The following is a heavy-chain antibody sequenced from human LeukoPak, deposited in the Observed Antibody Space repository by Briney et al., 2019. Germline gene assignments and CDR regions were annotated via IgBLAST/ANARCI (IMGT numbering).Heavy chain of an antibody. V-gene: IGHV1-8*03. J-gene: IGHJ6*03. CDR2: MNPNSGNT. CDR3: ARVGLELAPRGWYYYYMGV. D-gene: IGHD1-1*01. CDR1: GYTFTSYD. Sequence: ASVKVSCKASGYTFTSYDINWVRQATGQGLEWMGWMNPNSGNTGYAQKFQGRVTITRNTSINTAYMELSSLRSEDTAVYYCARVGLELAPRGWYYYYMGVWGKGTTVTVSS.